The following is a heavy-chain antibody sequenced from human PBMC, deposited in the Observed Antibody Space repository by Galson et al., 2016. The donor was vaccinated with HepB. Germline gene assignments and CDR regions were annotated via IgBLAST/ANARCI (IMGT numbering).Heavy chain of an antibody. Sequence: SLRLSCAASGFIFDDYSMHWVRQTPGKGLEWLSLISWDGQTSYYRDSLRGRFTISRDNSYHSLYLQMDSLTTEDTALYYCARSYYDSGYYLDHWGQGTLVTVSA. CDR3: ARSYYDSGYYLDH. D-gene: IGHD3-16*01. CDR2: ISWDGQTS. V-gene: IGHV3-43*01. CDR1: GFIFDDYS. J-gene: IGHJ4*02.